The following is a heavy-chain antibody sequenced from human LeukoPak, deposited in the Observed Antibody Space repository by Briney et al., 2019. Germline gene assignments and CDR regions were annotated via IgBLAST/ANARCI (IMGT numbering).Heavy chain of an antibody. D-gene: IGHD6-19*01. Sequence: KAGGSLRLSCTAPGFTVSNNYMTWVRQAPGKGLECVSVIYSGGRTYYADSVKGRFTISRDNSKNTLYLQMNSLRAEDTAVYYCATQGSTGWYDLWGRGTLVTVSS. CDR1: GFTVSNNY. CDR2: IYSGGRT. V-gene: IGHV3-53*01. J-gene: IGHJ2*01. CDR3: ATQGSTGWYDL.